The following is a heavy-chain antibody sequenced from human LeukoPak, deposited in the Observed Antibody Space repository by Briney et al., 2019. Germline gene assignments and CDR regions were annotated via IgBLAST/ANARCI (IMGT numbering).Heavy chain of an antibody. D-gene: IGHD2-2*02. J-gene: IGHJ4*02. CDR1: GFTFSSYA. V-gene: IGHV3-23*01. Sequence: GASLRLSCAASGFTFSSYAMSWIRQAPGKGLEWVSAISGSGGSTYYADSVKGRFTISRDNSKNTLYLQMNSLRAEDTAVYYCAKGILGYCSSTSCYTLFDYWGQGTLVTVSS. CDR3: AKGILGYCSSTSCYTLFDY. CDR2: ISGSGGST.